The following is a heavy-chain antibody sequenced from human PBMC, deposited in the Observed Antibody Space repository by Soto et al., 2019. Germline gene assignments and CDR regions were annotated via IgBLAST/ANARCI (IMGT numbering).Heavy chain of an antibody. J-gene: IGHJ5*02. D-gene: IGHD5-12*01. Sequence: SETLSLTCTVSGGSISSGDYYWSWIRQPPGKGLEWIGYIYYSGSTYYNPSLKSQVTISVDTSKNKFSLKLSSVTAAVTAVYYCARRVATTAEGWFDPWGQGTLVTVSS. CDR1: GGSISSGDYY. CDR3: ARRVATTAEGWFDP. V-gene: IGHV4-30-4*01. CDR2: IYYSGST.